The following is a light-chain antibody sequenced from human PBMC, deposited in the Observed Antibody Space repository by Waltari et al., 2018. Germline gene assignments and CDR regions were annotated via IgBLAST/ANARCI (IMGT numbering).Light chain of an antibody. V-gene: IGLV1-44*01. CDR1: RSNIGRKD. CDR3: AVWDVSLSAPV. J-gene: IGLJ3*02. CDR2: TND. Sequence: QSVLTQPPSASGTPGQRVTISCSGSRSNIGRKDVNWYQQVPGTAPKLLIYTNDQRPSGRPDRFSGSKSGTSASLAISGLQSDDEADYYCAVWDVSLSAPVFGGGTKVTVL.